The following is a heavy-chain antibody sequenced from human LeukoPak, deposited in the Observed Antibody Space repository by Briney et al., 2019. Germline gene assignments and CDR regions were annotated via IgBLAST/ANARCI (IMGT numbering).Heavy chain of an antibody. CDR2: ISYDGSNK. CDR1: GFTSSSYG. V-gene: IGHV3-30*18. CDR3: AKGRYHDSSGYYSLDYFDY. D-gene: IGHD3-22*01. J-gene: IGHJ4*02. Sequence: GGSLRLSCAASGFTSSSYGMHWVRQAPGKGLEWVAVISYDGSNKGYADSVKGRFTLSRDNSKNTLYLHMNSLRAEDTAVYYCAKGRYHDSSGYYSLDYFDYWGQGTLVTVSS.